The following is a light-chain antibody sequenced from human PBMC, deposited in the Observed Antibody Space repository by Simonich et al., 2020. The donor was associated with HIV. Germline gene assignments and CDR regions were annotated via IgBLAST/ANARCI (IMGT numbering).Light chain of an antibody. CDR3: QQYYSTPRT. CDR2: KTS. CDR1: QSISSW. J-gene: IGKJ2*01. Sequence: DIQMTQSPSTLSASVGARVTITCRASQSISSWLAWYQQKPGKAPKLLIYKTSSLESGVPSRFSGSGSGTDYTLTISSLQPEDFATYYCQQYYSTPRTFGQGTKLEIK. V-gene: IGKV1-5*03.